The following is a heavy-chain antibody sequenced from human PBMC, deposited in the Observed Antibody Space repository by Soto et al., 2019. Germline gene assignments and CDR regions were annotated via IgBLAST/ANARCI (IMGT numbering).Heavy chain of an antibody. CDR2: ISAYNGNT. D-gene: IGHD2-15*01. V-gene: IGHV1-18*04. CDR3: ARSRVVAAPHDY. J-gene: IGHJ4*02. Sequence: ASVKVSCKASGYTFTSYGISWVRQAPGQGLEWMGWISAYNGNTNYAQKLQGRVTMTTDTSTSPSYMELRRLRSDDTAVYYCARSRVVAAPHDYWGQGTLVTVSS. CDR1: GYTFTSYG.